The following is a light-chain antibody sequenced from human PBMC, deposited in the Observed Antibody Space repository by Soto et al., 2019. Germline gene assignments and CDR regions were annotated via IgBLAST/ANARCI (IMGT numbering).Light chain of an antibody. CDR3: QQLWTYPLT. CDR2: AAS. Sequence: DTQLTQSPSFLSASVGDRVTITCRASQDVSRSVGWYQQKPGKAPKLLISAASTLHSGVPSRFSGSGSGTDFTLTISILQPEDFATYYCQQLWTYPLTFGGGTKVEI. CDR1: QDVSRS. J-gene: IGKJ4*01. V-gene: IGKV1-9*01.